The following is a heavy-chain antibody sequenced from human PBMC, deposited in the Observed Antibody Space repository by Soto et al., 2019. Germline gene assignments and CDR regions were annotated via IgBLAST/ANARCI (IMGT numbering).Heavy chain of an antibody. Sequence: VQLVESGGGLVQPGGSLTLSCAASGFTFGDFWMNWVRQAPGKGLEWVANIKEDGSEKYFLDSVKGRFTISRDNAKNSLYLQINSLRAEDTGVYYCARDLGRTAAGYYYYDAMDVWGQGTTVTVSS. J-gene: IGHJ6*02. CDR2: IKEDGSEK. D-gene: IGHD2-2*01. V-gene: IGHV3-7*01. CDR3: ARDLGRTAAGYYYYDAMDV. CDR1: GFTFGDFW.